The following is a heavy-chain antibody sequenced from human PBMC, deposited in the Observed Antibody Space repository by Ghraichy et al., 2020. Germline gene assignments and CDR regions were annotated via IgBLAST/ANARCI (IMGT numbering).Heavy chain of an antibody. CDR2: IKPDGSEK. Sequence: GGSLRLSCAASGFTFRSSWLSWVRQAPGKGLEWVANIKPDGSEKYYVDSVKGRFTISRDNANNLLYLQMNSLRAEDTAVYYCARDFFWSGYYPYFEYWGQGTLVTVSS. D-gene: IGHD3-3*01. CDR3: ARDFFWSGYYPYFEY. CDR1: GFTFRSSW. V-gene: IGHV3-7*01. J-gene: IGHJ4*02.